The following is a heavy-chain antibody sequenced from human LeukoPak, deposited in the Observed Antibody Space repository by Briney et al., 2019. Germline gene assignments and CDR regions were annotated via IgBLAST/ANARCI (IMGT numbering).Heavy chain of an antibody. Sequence: GGSMRLSCAVSGITFRTYAMSWVRQARGKGLEWVSSINGDGSSTYYADSVKGRFTISRDNSKNTLSLQMNSLRVEDTAVYYCAKWGAQAGIYRAVDCWGRGTLVTVSS. J-gene: IGHJ4*02. D-gene: IGHD3-10*01. CDR3: AKWGAQAGIYRAVDC. CDR2: INGDGSST. V-gene: IGHV3-23*01. CDR1: GITFRTYA.